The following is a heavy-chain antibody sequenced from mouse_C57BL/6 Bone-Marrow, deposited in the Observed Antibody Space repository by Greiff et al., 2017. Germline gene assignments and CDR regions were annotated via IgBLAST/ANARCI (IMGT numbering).Heavy chain of an antibody. V-gene: IGHV5-6*01. Sequence: EVMLVESGGDLVKPGGSLKLSCAASGFTFSSYGMSWVRQTPDKRLEWVATISSGGSYTYYPDSVKGRFTISRDNAKNTLYLQMSSLKSEDTAMYYCARHVGLRRGAWFAYWGQGTLVTVSA. CDR2: ISSGGSYT. CDR3: ARHVGLRRGAWFAY. J-gene: IGHJ3*01. CDR1: GFTFSSYG. D-gene: IGHD2-4*01.